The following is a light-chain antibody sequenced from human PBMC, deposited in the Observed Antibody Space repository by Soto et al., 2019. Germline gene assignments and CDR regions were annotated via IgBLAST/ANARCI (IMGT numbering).Light chain of an antibody. Sequence: QSALTQPASVSGSPGQSITISCTGTSSDIGTYNYVSWYQQHPGKAPKLMLYEVSNRPSGVSNRVFGSKSGNTASLTISGLQAEDEADYFCNSYTSSSTLYVFGTGTKLTVL. CDR2: EVS. J-gene: IGLJ1*01. CDR3: NSYTSSSTLYV. V-gene: IGLV2-14*01. CDR1: SSDIGTYNY.